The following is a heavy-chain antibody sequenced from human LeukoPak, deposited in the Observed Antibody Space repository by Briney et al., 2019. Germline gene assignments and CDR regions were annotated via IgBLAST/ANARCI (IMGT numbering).Heavy chain of an antibody. Sequence: SETLSLTCTVSGGSISSYYWSWIRQPPGKGLEWIEEINHSGSTNYNPSLKSRVTISVDTSKNQFSLKLSSVTAADTAVYYCARATVVTVLDAFDIWGQGTMVTVSS. V-gene: IGHV4-34*01. CDR2: INHSGST. CDR1: GGSISSYY. CDR3: ARATVVTVLDAFDI. D-gene: IGHD4-23*01. J-gene: IGHJ3*02.